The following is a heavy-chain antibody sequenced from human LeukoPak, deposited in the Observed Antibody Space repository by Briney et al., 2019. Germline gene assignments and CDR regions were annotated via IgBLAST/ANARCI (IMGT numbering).Heavy chain of an antibody. V-gene: IGHV3-30*18. D-gene: IGHD1-26*01. CDR3: AKPLRELREFDY. J-gene: IGHJ4*02. CDR2: ISYDGSNT. Sequence: GRSLRLSCAASGFTFSSYGMHWVRQAPGKGLEWVAVISYDGSNTYYADSVKGRFTISGDNSKNTLYLQMNSLRAEDTAVYYCAKPLRELREFDYWGQGTLVTVSS. CDR1: GFTFSSYG.